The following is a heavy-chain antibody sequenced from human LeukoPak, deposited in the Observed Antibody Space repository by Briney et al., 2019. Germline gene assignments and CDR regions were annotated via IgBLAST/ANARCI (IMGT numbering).Heavy chain of an antibody. V-gene: IGHV4-34*01. CDR1: GGSFSRYY. CDR3: ARLTYSNNWYFRRGLDNWFDP. CDR2: INHSGSA. Sequence: SETLSLTCAVYGGSFSRYYWTWIRQPPGKGLEWIGEINHSGSANYNPSLKSRVTISVDASKSQFSLRLRSVTAADTAVYYCARLTYSNNWYFRRGLDNWFDPWGQGTLVTVSS. D-gene: IGHD6-13*01. J-gene: IGHJ5*02.